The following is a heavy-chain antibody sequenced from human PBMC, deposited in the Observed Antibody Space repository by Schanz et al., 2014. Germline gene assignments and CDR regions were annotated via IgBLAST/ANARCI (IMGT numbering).Heavy chain of an antibody. D-gene: IGHD3-3*01. CDR2: ISGSSIHK. Sequence: QVYLVESGGDLVKPGGSLRLSCAASGFTFSDYYMAWIRQAPGKGLEWVSHISGSSIHKNYADSVKGRFSISRDNGETSVYLQIISLRVEDTAVYYCARFLARYQYYGVAVWGHGTTVIVSS. J-gene: IGHJ6*02. CDR1: GFTFSDYY. CDR3: ARFLARYQYYGVAV. V-gene: IGHV3-11*05.